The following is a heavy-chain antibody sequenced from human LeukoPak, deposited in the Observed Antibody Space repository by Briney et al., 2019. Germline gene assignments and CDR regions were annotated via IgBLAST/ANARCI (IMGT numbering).Heavy chain of an antibody. D-gene: IGHD5/OR15-5a*01. V-gene: IGHV4-4*08. J-gene: IGHJ3*01. CDR1: GGSITSYF. CDR3: ARDDSGVFDAFDV. Sequence: SETLSLTCTVSGGSITSYFWTWIRQAPGKGLEWVGYVSKSGSTNYNPSLQSRITISVDTSNNQFFLKLTSMTAADTAVYFCARDDSGVFDAFDVWGQGTVVTVSS. CDR2: VSKSGST.